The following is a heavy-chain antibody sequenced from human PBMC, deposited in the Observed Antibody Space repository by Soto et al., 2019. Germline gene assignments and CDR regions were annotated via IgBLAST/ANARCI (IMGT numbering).Heavy chain of an antibody. Sequence: ASVKVSCKASGYTFTDYFIHCVGQAPGQGFEWMGWINPNSRGTNYAPKFQGRVTMTRDTSNSTAYMELRGLRSDDTAVYYCARVTLKAGNWFDPWGQGTLVTVSS. CDR2: INPNSRGT. CDR3: ARVTLKAGNWFDP. CDR1: GYTFTDYF. J-gene: IGHJ5*02. V-gene: IGHV1-2*02.